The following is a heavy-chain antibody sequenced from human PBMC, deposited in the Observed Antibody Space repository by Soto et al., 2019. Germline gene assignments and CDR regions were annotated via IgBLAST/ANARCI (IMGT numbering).Heavy chain of an antibody. CDR3: ARDRSTTRGDAVDL. Sequence: QVQLVQSGAEVRKPGSSVKVSCKAPGGTFSTYIISWVRQAPGQGLEWMGRIIPIPDITNYAQKFQGRVTVTADRSTSTAYMELTSLKSEDTAVYYCARDRSTTRGDAVDLWGQGTMVTVSS. D-gene: IGHD1-1*01. V-gene: IGHV1-69*08. J-gene: IGHJ3*01. CDR1: GGTFSTYI. CDR2: IIPIPDIT.